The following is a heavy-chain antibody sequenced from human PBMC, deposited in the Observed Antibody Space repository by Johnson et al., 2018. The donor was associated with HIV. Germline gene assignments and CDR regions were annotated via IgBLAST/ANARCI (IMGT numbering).Heavy chain of an antibody. J-gene: IGHJ3*02. D-gene: IGHD2-2*01. CDR1: GFTFSNAW. V-gene: IGHV3-15*01. Sequence: VHLVESGGGLVKPGGSLRLSCAASGFTFSNAWMSWVRQAPGKGLALVGRIKSETDGGTTDYAAPVKGRFTISRDDSKNTLYLQMNSLKTEDTAVYYCTTDPPGMSSTSERDAFDIWGQGTMVTVSS. CDR3: TTDPPGMSSTSERDAFDI. CDR2: IKSETDGGTT.